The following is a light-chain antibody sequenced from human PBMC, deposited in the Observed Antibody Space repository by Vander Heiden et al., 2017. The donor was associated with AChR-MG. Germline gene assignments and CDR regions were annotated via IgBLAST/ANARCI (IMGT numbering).Light chain of an antibody. CDR1: QSVSSN. CDR3: QQYNNWPPWT. J-gene: IGKJ1*01. V-gene: IGKV3-15*01. CDR2: GAF. Sequence: EIVMTQSPANLSVSPGERATLSCRASQSVSSNLAWYQQKPGQAPRLLIYGAFTRATGIPARFSGSGSGTEFTLTISSLQSEDFALYYCQQYNNWPPWTFGQGTKVEIK.